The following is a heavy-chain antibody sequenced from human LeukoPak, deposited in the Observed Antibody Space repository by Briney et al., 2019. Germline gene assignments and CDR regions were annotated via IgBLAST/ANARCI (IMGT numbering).Heavy chain of an antibody. CDR2: IYYSGST. V-gene: IGHV4-39*01. Sequence: PSETLSLTCTVSGGSISSSSYYWGWIRQPPGKGLEWIGSIYYSGSTYYNPSLKSRVTISVDTSKNQFSLKLSSVTAADTAVYYCARGRPYYYYGMDVWGQGTTVTVSS. D-gene: IGHD1-26*01. CDR3: ARGRPYYYYGMDV. CDR1: GGSISSSSYY. J-gene: IGHJ6*02.